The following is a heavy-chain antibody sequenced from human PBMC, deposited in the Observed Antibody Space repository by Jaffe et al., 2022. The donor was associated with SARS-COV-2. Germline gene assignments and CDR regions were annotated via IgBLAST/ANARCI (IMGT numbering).Heavy chain of an antibody. V-gene: IGHV3-74*01. Sequence: EVQLVESGGGLVQPGGSLRLSCAASGFTFSSYWMHWVRQAPGKGLVWVSRINSDGSSTSYADSVKGRFTISRDNTKNTLYLQMNSLRAEDTAVYYCTRATQQRPLSQFDYWGQGTLVTVSS. CDR1: GFTFSSYW. CDR2: INSDGSST. J-gene: IGHJ4*02. D-gene: IGHD6-13*01. CDR3: TRATQQRPLSQFDY.